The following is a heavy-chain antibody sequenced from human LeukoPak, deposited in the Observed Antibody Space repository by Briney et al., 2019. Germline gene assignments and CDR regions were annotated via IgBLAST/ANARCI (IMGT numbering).Heavy chain of an antibody. J-gene: IGHJ4*02. CDR2: ISGSDGST. D-gene: IGHD2-2*01. V-gene: IGHV3-23*01. CDR3: AKKGGIVVVPAAPYYFDY. CDR1: GFTFSSYA. Sequence: AGGSLRLSCAASGFTFSSYAMSWVRQAPGKGLEWVSAISGSDGSTYYADSVKGRFTISRDNSKNTLYLQMNSLRAEDTAVYYCAKKGGIVVVPAAPYYFDYWGQGTLVTVSS.